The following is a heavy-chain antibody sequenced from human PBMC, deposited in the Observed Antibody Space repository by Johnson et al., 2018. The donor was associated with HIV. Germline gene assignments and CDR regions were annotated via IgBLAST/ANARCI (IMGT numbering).Heavy chain of an antibody. CDR3: AREQYGGNSNAGDGFDI. D-gene: IGHD4-23*01. CDR1: GFTFDDYA. V-gene: IGHV3-9*01. J-gene: IGHJ3*02. Sequence: VQLVESGGGLVQPGRSLRLSCAASGFTFDDYAMHWVRQAPGKGLEWVSVIYSGGSTSYADSVKGRFTIPRDNAKNSLYLQMNSLRAEDTAVYYCAREQYGGNSNAGDGFDIWGQGTMVTVSS. CDR2: IYSGGST.